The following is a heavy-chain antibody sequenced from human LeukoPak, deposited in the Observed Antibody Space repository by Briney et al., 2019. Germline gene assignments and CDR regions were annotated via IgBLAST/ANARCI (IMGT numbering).Heavy chain of an antibody. V-gene: IGHV4-61*05. CDR1: GGSISSSSYY. J-gene: IGHJ3*02. Sequence: SETLSLTCTVSGGSISSSSYYWGWIRQPPGKGLEWIGYIYYSGSTNYNPSLKSRVTISVDTSKNQFPLKLSSVTAADTAVYYCATHSSGWYTGRAFVIWGQGTMVTVSS. CDR3: ATHSSGWYTGRAFVI. D-gene: IGHD6-19*01. CDR2: IYYSGST.